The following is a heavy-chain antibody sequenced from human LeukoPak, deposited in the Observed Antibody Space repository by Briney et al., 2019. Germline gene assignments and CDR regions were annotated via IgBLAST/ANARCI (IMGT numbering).Heavy chain of an antibody. Sequence: ASVKVSCKASGYTFTGYYMHWVRQAPGQGLEWMGIINPSGGSTSYAQKFQGRVTMTRDTSTSIVYMELSSLRSEDTAVYYCASYDSSGYYYFDYWGQGTLVTVSS. D-gene: IGHD3-22*01. V-gene: IGHV1-46*01. CDR2: INPSGGST. CDR3: ASYDSSGYYYFDY. J-gene: IGHJ4*02. CDR1: GYTFTGYY.